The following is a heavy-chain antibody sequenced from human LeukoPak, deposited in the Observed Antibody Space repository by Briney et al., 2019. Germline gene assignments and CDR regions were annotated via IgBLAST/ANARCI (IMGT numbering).Heavy chain of an antibody. J-gene: IGHJ4*02. Sequence: SETLSLTCTVSGGSVNSGNYYWSWIRQPPGKGLEWIGYISDSGSTNYNPSLKSRVTISVDTSKNQFSLMLSSVTAADTAVYYCARGYDSSAYYPFNYWGQGTLVTVSS. CDR3: ARGYDSSAYYPFNY. CDR1: GGSVNSGNYY. CDR2: ISDSGST. D-gene: IGHD3-22*01. V-gene: IGHV4-61*01.